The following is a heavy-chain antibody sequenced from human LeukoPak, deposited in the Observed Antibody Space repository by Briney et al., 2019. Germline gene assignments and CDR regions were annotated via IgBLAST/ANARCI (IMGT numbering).Heavy chain of an antibody. CDR1: GFTFSSYA. Sequence: QPGGSLRLSCAASGFTFSSYAMSWVRQAPGKGLEWVSAISGSGTFTYYADSGKGRFTISRDNSKNTLYLQLNSLRAEDTAVYYCAKDPLGPRYCSGTSCSNWFDPWGQGTLVTVSS. J-gene: IGHJ5*02. V-gene: IGHV3-23*01. D-gene: IGHD2-2*01. CDR2: ISGSGTFT. CDR3: AKDPLGPRYCSGTSCSNWFDP.